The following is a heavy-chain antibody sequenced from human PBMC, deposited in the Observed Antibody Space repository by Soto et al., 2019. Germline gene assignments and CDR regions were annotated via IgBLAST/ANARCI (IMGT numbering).Heavy chain of an antibody. CDR2: IYYSGST. CDR1: GGSISSSSYY. CDR3: ARVLDPTKVPRPYGDYQKPYYFDY. J-gene: IGHJ4*02. D-gene: IGHD4-17*01. V-gene: IGHV4-39*07. Sequence: SETLSLTCTVSGGSISSSSYYWGWIRQPPGKGLEWIGSIYYSGSTNYNPSLKSRVTISVDTSKNQFSLKLSSVTAADTAVYYCARVLDPTKVPRPYGDYQKPYYFDYWGQGTLVTVSS.